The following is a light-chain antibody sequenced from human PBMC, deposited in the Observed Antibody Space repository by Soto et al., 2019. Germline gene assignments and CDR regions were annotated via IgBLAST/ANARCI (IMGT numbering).Light chain of an antibody. J-gene: IGLJ2*01. Sequence: QSALTQPASVSGSPGQSITISCTGTSSDIGGYNFVSWYQHHPGKAPKLMIYEVNNRPSGVSSRFSGSKSGNTAPLTISGLQTEDEADYYCSSFTTSSTLVVFGGGTNVTVL. CDR3: SSFTTSSTLVV. V-gene: IGLV2-14*01. CDR2: EVN. CDR1: SSDIGGYNF.